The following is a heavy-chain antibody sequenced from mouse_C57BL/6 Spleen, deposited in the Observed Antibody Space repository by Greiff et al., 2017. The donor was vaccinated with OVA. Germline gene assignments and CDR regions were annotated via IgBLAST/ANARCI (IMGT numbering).Heavy chain of an antibody. CDR3: ARGSSSSYYFDY. V-gene: IGHV5-17*01. J-gene: IGHJ2*01. Sequence: EVMLVESGGGLVKPGGSLKLSCAASGFTFSDYGMHWVRQAPEKGLEWVAYISSGSSTIYCADTVKGRFTISRDNAKNTLFLRMTSLRSEDTAMYYCARGSSSSYYFDYWGQGTTLTVSS. D-gene: IGHD1-1*01. CDR1: GFTFSDYG. CDR2: ISSGSSTI.